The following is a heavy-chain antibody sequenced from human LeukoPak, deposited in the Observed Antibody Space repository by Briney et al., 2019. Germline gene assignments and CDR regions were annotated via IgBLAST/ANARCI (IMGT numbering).Heavy chain of an antibody. CDR1: GYSFTSYW. CDR3: ARVQDRYCSGGTCYSRDNWFDP. D-gene: IGHD2-15*01. Sequence: GESLKISCTGSGYSFTSYWIGWVRQMPGKGLELMGIIYPGDSDTRYSPSFQGQVTISVDKSISTAYLQWSSLKASDTAMYYCARVQDRYCSGGTCYSRDNWFDPWGQGTLVTVSS. V-gene: IGHV5-51*01. CDR2: IYPGDSDT. J-gene: IGHJ5*02.